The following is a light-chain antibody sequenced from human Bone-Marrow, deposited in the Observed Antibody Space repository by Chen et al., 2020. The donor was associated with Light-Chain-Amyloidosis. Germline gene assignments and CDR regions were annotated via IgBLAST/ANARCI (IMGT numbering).Light chain of an antibody. V-gene: IGKV3-20*01. CDR3: QQYGTSPLT. Sequence: EIVLTQSPGTPSLSPGKGANLPRRASQTISSNYLTWYQQKFGQAPRLLIYGSYSKATGILDRFTDRGSGTDFTLTINRLEPEDFAMYYCQQYGTSPLTFGGGTKVEIK. CDR2: GSY. CDR1: QTISSNY. J-gene: IGKJ4*01.